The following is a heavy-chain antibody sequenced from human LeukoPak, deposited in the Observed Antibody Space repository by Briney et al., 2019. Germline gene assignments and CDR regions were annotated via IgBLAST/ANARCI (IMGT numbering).Heavy chain of an antibody. D-gene: IGHD4-23*01. CDR2: ISYDGSNK. V-gene: IGHV3-30*03. J-gene: IGHJ4*02. CDR3: ARESDYGGHFDY. Sequence: GGSLRLSCAASGFTFSSYSMNWVRQAPGKGLEWVAVISYDGSNKYYADSVKGRFTISRDNSKNTLYLQMDSLRAEDTAVYYCARESDYGGHFDYWGQGTLVTVSS. CDR1: GFTFSSYS.